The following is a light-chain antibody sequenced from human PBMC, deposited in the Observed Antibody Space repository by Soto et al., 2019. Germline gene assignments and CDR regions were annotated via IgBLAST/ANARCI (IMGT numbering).Light chain of an antibody. CDR2: DAS. V-gene: IGKV3-11*01. CDR3: QQRSNWVT. CDR1: QSFSSY. Sequence: EIGLTHSPPTLPLSPGERPTLSCRASQSFSSYLAWYQQKPGQAPRLLIYDASNRATGIPARFSGSGSGTDFTLTISSLEPEDFAVYYCQQRSNWVTFGGGTKVEIK. J-gene: IGKJ4*01.